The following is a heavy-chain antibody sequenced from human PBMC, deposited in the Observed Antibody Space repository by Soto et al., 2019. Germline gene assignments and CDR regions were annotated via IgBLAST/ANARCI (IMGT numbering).Heavy chain of an antibody. D-gene: IGHD3-3*01. V-gene: IGHV3-23*01. CDR3: AKEWGVTIFGVVTHGMDV. J-gene: IGHJ6*02. Sequence: PSETLSLTCTVSGGSISSYYWSWVRQAPGKGLEWVSAISGSGGSTYYADSVKGRFTISRDNSKNTLYLQMNSLRAEDTAVYYCAKEWGVTIFGVVTHGMDVWGQGTTVTVSS. CDR1: GGSISSYY. CDR2: ISGSGGST.